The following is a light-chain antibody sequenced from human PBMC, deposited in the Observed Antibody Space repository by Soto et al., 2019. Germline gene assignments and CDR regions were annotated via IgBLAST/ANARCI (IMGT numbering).Light chain of an antibody. CDR1: QSISSW. V-gene: IGKV1-5*01. Sequence: DIQMTQSPSTLSASVGDRVTITCRASQSISSWLAWYQQKPGKAPNLLIYNASILKSGVPSRFTASGSGTEFTLTIASLQPDDFATYYCQQYNGDSRTFGQGTKVDI. CDR3: QQYNGDSRT. J-gene: IGKJ1*01. CDR2: NAS.